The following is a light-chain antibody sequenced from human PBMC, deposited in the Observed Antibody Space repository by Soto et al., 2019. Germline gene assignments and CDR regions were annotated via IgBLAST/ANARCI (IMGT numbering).Light chain of an antibody. CDR1: SSNIGAGYD. CDR2: GNS. Sequence: QSVLTQPPSVSGAPXQRVTISCTGSSSNIGAGYDVHWYQQLPGTAPKLLIYGNSNRPSGVPDRFSGSKSGTSASLAITGLRAEDEADYYCQSYDSSLSGWVFGGGTKVTVL. V-gene: IGLV1-40*01. J-gene: IGLJ3*02. CDR3: QSYDSSLSGWV.